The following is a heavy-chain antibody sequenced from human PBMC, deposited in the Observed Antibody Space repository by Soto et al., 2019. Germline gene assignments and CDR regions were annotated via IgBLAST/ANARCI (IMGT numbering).Heavy chain of an antibody. CDR1: GFTFSSYW. Sequence: GGSLRLSCAASGFTFSSYWMSWVRQAPGKGLEWVSNIRHGGSGKYYVDSVKGRFTISRDNSKNTLYLQMNSLRAEDTAVYYCAYSSTPFDYWGQGTLVTVSS. CDR3: AYSSTPFDY. D-gene: IGHD6-13*01. V-gene: IGHV3-7*03. J-gene: IGHJ4*02. CDR2: IRHGGSGK.